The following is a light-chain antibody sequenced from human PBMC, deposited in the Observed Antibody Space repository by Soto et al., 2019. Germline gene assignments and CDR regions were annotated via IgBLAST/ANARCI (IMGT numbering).Light chain of an antibody. Sequence: DIVMTQSPDSLAVSLGERATINCKSSQSVLYSSNNKNYLAWYQQKPGQPPKLLIYWASTRDSGVPDRFSGSGSGTDFTLTISSLQAEDVAVYYCQQYYSPPTTFGGGTKVEIK. CDR2: WAS. J-gene: IGKJ4*01. V-gene: IGKV4-1*01. CDR3: QQYYSPPTT. CDR1: QSVLYSSNNKNY.